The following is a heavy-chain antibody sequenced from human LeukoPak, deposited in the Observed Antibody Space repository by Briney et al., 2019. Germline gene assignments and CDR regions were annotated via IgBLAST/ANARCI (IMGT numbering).Heavy chain of an antibody. CDR3: ARGRESYYDFWSGYSGDDAFDI. D-gene: IGHD3-3*01. CDR1: GYTFTSYG. CDR2: ISAYNSNT. Sequence: ASVKVSCKASGYTFTSYGISWVRQAPGQGLEWMGWISAYNSNTNYAQTLRGRVTMTTDTSTSTAYMELRSLRSDDTAVYYCARGRESYYDFWSGYSGDDAFDIWGQGTMVTVSS. J-gene: IGHJ3*02. V-gene: IGHV1-18*01.